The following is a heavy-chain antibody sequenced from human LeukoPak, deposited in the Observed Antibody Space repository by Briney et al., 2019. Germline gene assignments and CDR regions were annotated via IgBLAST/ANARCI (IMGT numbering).Heavy chain of an antibody. D-gene: IGHD2-15*01. J-gene: IGHJ3*02. Sequence: GGSLRLSCAAFGFAFSSFEMNWVRQAPGKGLEWVSYISSRATNIYYADCVKGRFTISRDNAKNSLYLQMNSLRAEDTAVYYCAREGYCRDDTCLSYDAFDIWGQGTMVTVSS. CDR1: GFAFSSFE. CDR2: ISSRATNI. V-gene: IGHV3-48*03. CDR3: AREGYCRDDTCLSYDAFDI.